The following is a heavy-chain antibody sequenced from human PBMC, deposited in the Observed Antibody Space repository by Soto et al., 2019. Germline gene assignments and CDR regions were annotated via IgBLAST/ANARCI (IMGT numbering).Heavy chain of an antibody. D-gene: IGHD2-2*01. J-gene: IGHJ3*02. CDR1: GYTFTGYY. CDR3: AISLTGRQLPTGDVFDI. CDR2: INPNNGGT. Sequence: GASVKVSCKASGYTFTGYYIHWVRQAPGQGLERMGGINPNNGGTNYAQKFQGWVTMTGDTSISTVYMEMSRLRSDDTAVYFCAISLTGRQLPTGDVFDISGQGTMVTVSS. V-gene: IGHV1-2*04.